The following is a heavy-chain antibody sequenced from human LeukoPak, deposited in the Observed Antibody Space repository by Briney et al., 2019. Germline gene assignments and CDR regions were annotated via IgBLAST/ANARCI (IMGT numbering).Heavy chain of an antibody. Sequence: SVKVSCKASGGTFSSYAISWVRQAPGQGLEWMGGIIPIFGTANYAQKFQGRVTITADESTSTAYMELSSLRSEDTAVYYCARGARGYSYGSVDYWGQGTLVTVSS. D-gene: IGHD5-18*01. V-gene: IGHV1-69*13. CDR1: GGTFSSYA. CDR3: ARGARGYSYGSVDY. J-gene: IGHJ4*02. CDR2: IIPIFGTA.